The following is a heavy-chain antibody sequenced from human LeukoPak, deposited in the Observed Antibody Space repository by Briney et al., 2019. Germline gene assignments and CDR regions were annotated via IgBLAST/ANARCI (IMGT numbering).Heavy chain of an antibody. CDR1: GFTVTSYE. CDR2: ISASGT. Sequence: PGGSLRLSCAASGFTVTSYEMNWVRQAPGKGLEWVSGISASGTYYADSVKGRFTISRDNSKNTLYLQMNSLRAEDTAVYYCARSSGWYGWGQGTLVTVSS. V-gene: IGHV3-23*01. J-gene: IGHJ4*02. D-gene: IGHD6-19*01. CDR3: ARSSGWYG.